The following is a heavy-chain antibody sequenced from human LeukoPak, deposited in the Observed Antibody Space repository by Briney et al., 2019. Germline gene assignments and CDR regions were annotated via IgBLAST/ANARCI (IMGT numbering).Heavy chain of an antibody. Sequence: SETLSLTCTVSGGSISSYYWSWIRQPPGKGLYWIGDIYYSGSTNYNPSLKSRVTISVDTSKNQFSLRLSSVTAADTAVYYSARLASGSYGPLTPFDYWGQGTLVTVSS. CDR3: ARLASGSYGPLTPFDY. CDR1: GGSISSYY. CDR2: IYYSGST. D-gene: IGHD1-26*01. J-gene: IGHJ4*02. V-gene: IGHV4-59*08.